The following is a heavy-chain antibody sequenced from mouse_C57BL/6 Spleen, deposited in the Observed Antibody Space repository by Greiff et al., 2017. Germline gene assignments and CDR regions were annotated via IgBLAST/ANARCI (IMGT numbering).Heavy chain of an antibody. Sequence: EVKLMESEGGLVQPGSSMKLSCTASGFTFSDYYMAWVRQVPEKGLEWVANINYDGSSTYYLDSLKSRFIISRDNAKNILYLQMSSLKSEDTATYYCARVIYYDYDVGAMDYWGQGTSVTVSS. CDR3: ARVIYYDYDVGAMDY. D-gene: IGHD2-4*01. V-gene: IGHV5-16*01. CDR2: INYDGSST. CDR1: GFTFSDYY. J-gene: IGHJ4*01.